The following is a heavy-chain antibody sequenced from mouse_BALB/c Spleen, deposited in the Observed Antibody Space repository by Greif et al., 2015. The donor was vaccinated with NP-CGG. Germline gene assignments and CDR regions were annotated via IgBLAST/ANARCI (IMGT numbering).Heavy chain of an antibody. Sequence: EVQLQQSGPELVKPGASVKISCKASGYSFTGYYMHWVKQSHVKSLERIGRINPYNGATSYNQNFKDKASLTVNKSSSTAYMELHSLTSEDSAVYYCASAYDYDGGYAMDYWGQGTSVTASS. V-gene: IGHV1-31*01. CDR2: INPYNGAT. D-gene: IGHD2-4*01. CDR1: GYSFTGYY. CDR3: ASAYDYDGGYAMDY. J-gene: IGHJ4*01.